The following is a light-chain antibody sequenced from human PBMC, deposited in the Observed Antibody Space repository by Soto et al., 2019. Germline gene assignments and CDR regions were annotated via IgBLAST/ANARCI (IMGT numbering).Light chain of an antibody. CDR1: QSVTNN. J-gene: IGKJ1*01. Sequence: EIVMTQSPATLSVSPGERATLSCRASQSVTNNLVWYQRKPGQAPRLLIYRASTRATGIPVRFSGSGSGTEFTLTISSLQSEDFAVYYCQQYHDWPTFGHGTKVEFK. CDR3: QQYHDWPT. V-gene: IGKV3-15*01. CDR2: RAS.